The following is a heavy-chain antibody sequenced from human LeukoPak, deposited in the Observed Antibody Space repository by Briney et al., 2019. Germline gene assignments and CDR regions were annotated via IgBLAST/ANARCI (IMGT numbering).Heavy chain of an antibody. CDR3: ARDLTVAAYFDY. J-gene: IGHJ4*02. Sequence: TAGRSLRLSRAASGFTFSSYSMNWVRQAPGKGLEWVSSISSSSSYIYYADSVKGRFTISRDNAKNSLYLQMNSLRAEDTAVYYCARDLTVAAYFDYWGQGTLVTVSS. CDR1: GFTFSSYS. V-gene: IGHV3-21*01. D-gene: IGHD6-19*01. CDR2: ISSSSSYI.